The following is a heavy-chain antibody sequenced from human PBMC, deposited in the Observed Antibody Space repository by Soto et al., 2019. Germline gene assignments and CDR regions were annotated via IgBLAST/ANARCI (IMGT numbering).Heavy chain of an antibody. Sequence: QAQLQQWGAGLLKPSETLSLTCAVYGGSFSGYYWSWIRQPPGKGLEWIGEINHSGSTNYNPSLKSRVTISVDTSKNQFSVKLSSVTAADTAVYYCARGGWQWRVHHNWFDPWGQGTLVTVSS. CDR3: ARGGWQWRVHHNWFDP. V-gene: IGHV4-34*01. J-gene: IGHJ5*02. CDR1: GGSFSGYY. D-gene: IGHD6-19*01. CDR2: INHSGST.